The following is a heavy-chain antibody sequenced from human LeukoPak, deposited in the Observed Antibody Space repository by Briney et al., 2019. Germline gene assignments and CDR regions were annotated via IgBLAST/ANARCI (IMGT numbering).Heavy chain of an antibody. CDR1: GGSISSGSYF. CDR3: ARDAIAAAAGGFYYYYYMDV. J-gene: IGHJ6*03. D-gene: IGHD6-13*01. Sequence: SETLSRTCTVSGGSISSGSYFWSWIRQPAGKGLELIGRIYTSGRTNYTTSLKSRVTISVDTSKNQFSLKLSSVTAADTAVYYCARDAIAAAAGGFYYYYYMDVWGKGTTVTVSS. CDR2: IYTSGRT. V-gene: IGHV4-61*02.